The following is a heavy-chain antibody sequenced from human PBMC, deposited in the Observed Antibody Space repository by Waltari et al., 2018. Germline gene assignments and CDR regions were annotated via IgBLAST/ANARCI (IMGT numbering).Heavy chain of an antibody. CDR1: GFTFSTYA. Sequence: EARLEESGGGLEQPGKYLRLSCSASGFTFSTYAMTWVRQAPGKGLGVVSAISEDGQTSFYADSVNGRCIISRDNSKSTLFLHLNSLRGDDTARYYCAKGIRATATYFYMDVWGKGTTVTVSS. CDR2: ISEDGQTS. D-gene: IGHD3-10*01. J-gene: IGHJ6*03. V-gene: IGHV3-23*04. CDR3: AKGIRATATYFYMDV.